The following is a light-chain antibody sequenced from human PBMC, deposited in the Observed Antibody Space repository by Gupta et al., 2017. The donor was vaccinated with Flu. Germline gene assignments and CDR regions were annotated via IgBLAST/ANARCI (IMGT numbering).Light chain of an antibody. V-gene: IGLV1-44*01. CDR1: KSNSGSSS. J-gene: IGLJ1*01. CDR2: SNG. Sequence: SKSNSGSSSVSWHQRLPGTAPKLRVYSNGQRPSGAPDRFSGSKSGNSASLTISGLQSDDEGDYYCAAWNGSLNAYVFGTGTKVTVL. CDR3: AAWNGSLNAYV.